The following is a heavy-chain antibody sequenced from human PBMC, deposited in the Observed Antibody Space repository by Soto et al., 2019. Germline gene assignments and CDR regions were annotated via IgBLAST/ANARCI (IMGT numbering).Heavy chain of an antibody. V-gene: IGHV1-2*02. Sequence: GASVKVSCKASGYTFTGYYMHWVRQAPGQGLEWMGWINPNSGGTNYAQKFQGRVTMTRDTSISTAYMELSRLRSDDTAVYYCARSLVYCGGDCYEKNWFDPWGQGTLVTVSS. CDR2: INPNSGGT. CDR3: ARSLVYCGGDCYEKNWFDP. D-gene: IGHD2-21*02. CDR1: GYTFTGYY. J-gene: IGHJ5*02.